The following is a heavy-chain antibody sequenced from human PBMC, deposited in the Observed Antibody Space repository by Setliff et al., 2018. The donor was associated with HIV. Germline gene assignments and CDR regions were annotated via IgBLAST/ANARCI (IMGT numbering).Heavy chain of an antibody. J-gene: IGHJ4*02. CDR2: IGTSQNYV. D-gene: IGHD6-19*01. CDR1: GFTFNSFT. Sequence: LRLSCAASGFTFNSFTMNWVRQAPGKGLEWVSSIGTSQNYVYYADSMKGRFTISRDNAENSVYLQMDSLRAEDTAVYFCARGGSGWYELDFWGQGTLVTVSS. CDR3: ARGGSGWYELDF. V-gene: IGHV3-21*04.